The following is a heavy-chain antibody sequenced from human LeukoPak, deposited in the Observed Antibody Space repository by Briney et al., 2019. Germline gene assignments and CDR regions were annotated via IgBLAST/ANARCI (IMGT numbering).Heavy chain of an antibody. D-gene: IGHD3-3*01. CDR1: GGTFSSYA. Sequence: SVKVSCKASGGTFSSYAISWVRQAPGQGLEWMGGIIPIFGTANYAQKFQGRVAITADESTSTAYMELSSLRAEDTAVYYCAKDHSHFGVVTFFDYWGQGTLVTVSS. CDR3: AKDHSHFGVVTFFDY. V-gene: IGHV1-69*01. CDR2: IIPIFGTA. J-gene: IGHJ4*02.